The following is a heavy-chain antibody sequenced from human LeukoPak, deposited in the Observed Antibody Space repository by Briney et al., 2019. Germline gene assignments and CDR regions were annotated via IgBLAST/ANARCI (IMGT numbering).Heavy chain of an antibody. D-gene: IGHD2-2*01. V-gene: IGHV3-66*02. J-gene: IGHJ3*02. Sequence: GGSLRLSCAASGFTVSSSYMSWVRQAPGKGLERVSVISSGGSTDYADSVKGRFTISRDNSKNTLYLQMNSLRAEDTAVYYCARDVSLYCSSATCFHDAFDIWGQGTMVTVSS. CDR3: ARDVSLYCSSATCFHDAFDI. CDR2: ISSGGST. CDR1: GFTVSSSY.